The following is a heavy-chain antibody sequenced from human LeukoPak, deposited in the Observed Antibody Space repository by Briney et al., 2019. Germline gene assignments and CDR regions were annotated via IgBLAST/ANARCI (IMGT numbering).Heavy chain of an antibody. D-gene: IGHD2-15*01. Sequence: GGSLRLSCAASGFTFSSYWMSWVRQAPGKGLEWVANIKLDGSEKYYVDSVKGRFTISRDNAKNSQYLQMNSLRAEDAAVYYCAREISGGGYFDYWGQGTLVTISS. CDR3: AREISGGGYFDY. J-gene: IGHJ4*02. V-gene: IGHV3-7*01. CDR2: IKLDGSEK. CDR1: GFTFSSYW.